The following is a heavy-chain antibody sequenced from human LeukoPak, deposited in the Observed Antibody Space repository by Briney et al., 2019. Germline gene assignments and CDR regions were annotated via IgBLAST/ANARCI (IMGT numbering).Heavy chain of an antibody. J-gene: IGHJ6*04. CDR3: ARGNDYSDPSYYYGMDV. V-gene: IGHV3-30*04. CDR1: GFTFSSYA. CDR2: ISYDGSNK. Sequence: GGSLRLSCAASGFTFSSYAMHWVRQAPGKGLEWVAVISYDGSNKYYADSVKGRFTISRDNSKNTLYLQMNSLRAEDTAVYYCARGNDYSDPSYYYGMDVWGKGTTVTVSS. D-gene: IGHD4-17*01.